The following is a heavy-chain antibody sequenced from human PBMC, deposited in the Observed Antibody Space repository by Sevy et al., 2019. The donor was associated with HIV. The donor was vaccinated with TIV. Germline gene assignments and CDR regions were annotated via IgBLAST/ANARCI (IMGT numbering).Heavy chain of an antibody. D-gene: IGHD1-1*01. V-gene: IGHV4-61*01. CDR1: GGSVSSGSYY. J-gene: IGHJ5*02. Sequence: SETLSLTCTVSGGSVSSGSYYWSWIRQPPGKGLEWIGYIYYSGSTNYNPSLKSRVTISVDTSKNQFSLKLSSVTAVDTAVYYCARGYNWNDLEGWFDPWGQGTLVTVSS. CDR2: IYYSGST. CDR3: ARGYNWNDLEGWFDP.